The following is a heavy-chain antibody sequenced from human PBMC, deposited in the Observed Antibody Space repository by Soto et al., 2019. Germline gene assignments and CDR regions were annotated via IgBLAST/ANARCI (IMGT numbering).Heavy chain of an antibody. CDR3: ARMASPGITFDY. Sequence: SETLSLTCDVSGGSISSGSYSWSWIRQPPGRGLEWIGYIYHSGITYYNPSLKSRVTISVDKSKKQFSLKLTSVTAADTAVYYCARMASPGITFDYWGQGTLVTVSS. V-gene: IGHV4-30-2*01. J-gene: IGHJ4*02. CDR1: GGSISSGSYS. CDR2: IYHSGIT.